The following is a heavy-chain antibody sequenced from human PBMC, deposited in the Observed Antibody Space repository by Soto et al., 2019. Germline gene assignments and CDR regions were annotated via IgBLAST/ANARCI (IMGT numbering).Heavy chain of an antibody. CDR2: ISAHNDNT. CDR3: ARGRYGDY. D-gene: IGHD1-1*01. Sequence: QVHLVQSGGEVRKPGASVKVSCKGSSYAFTSYGIAWVRQAPGQGLEWMGWISAHNDNTNYAQKVQGRVTVTRDTSTSTAYMELRNLRSDDTAVYYCARGRYGDYWGQGALVTVSS. CDR1: SYAFTSYG. V-gene: IGHV1-18*01. J-gene: IGHJ4*02.